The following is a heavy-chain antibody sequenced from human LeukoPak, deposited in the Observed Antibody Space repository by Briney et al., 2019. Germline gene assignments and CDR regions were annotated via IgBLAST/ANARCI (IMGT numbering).Heavy chain of an antibody. CDR2: IWYDGSNT. J-gene: IGHJ4*02. CDR3: AKVFEVRGARRPKDY. CDR1: GFTFSSYG. Sequence: GGSLRLSCAASGFTFSSYGMHWVRQAPGKGLEWVAMIWYDGSNTYYADSVRDRFTISRDNSKNTLFLQMNSLRIEDTAVYYCAKVFEVRGARRPKDYWGQGTLVIVSS. D-gene: IGHD3-10*01. V-gene: IGHV3-30*02.